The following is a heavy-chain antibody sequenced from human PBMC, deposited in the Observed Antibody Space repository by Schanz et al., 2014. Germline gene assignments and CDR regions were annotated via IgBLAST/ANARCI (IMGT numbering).Heavy chain of an antibody. J-gene: IGHJ4*02. Sequence: QVQLVQSGAEVKKPGASVKVSCKASGYTFTRSGISWVRQAPGQGLEWMGWIGGSDGNTNFAQKFQGRVTMTTDTSTSTVYMELRSLTSDDSAVYYCARGWGYDALTGYVFWGQGTLVTVSS. CDR2: IGGSDGNT. CDR3: ARGWGYDALTGYVF. CDR1: GYTFTRSG. D-gene: IGHD3-9*01. V-gene: IGHV1-18*01.